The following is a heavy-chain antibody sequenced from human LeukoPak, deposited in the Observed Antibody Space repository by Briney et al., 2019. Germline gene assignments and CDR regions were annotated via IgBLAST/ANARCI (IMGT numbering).Heavy chain of an antibody. CDR3: ARVSGSVTTLLGFDY. CDR2: IYYSGST. CDR1: GGSVSSGSYY. J-gene: IGHJ4*02. V-gene: IGHV4-61*01. D-gene: IGHD4-17*01. Sequence: SETLSLTCTVSGGSVSSGSYYWSWIRQPPGKGLEWIGYIYYSGSTNYNPSLKSRVTISVDTSKNQFSLKLSSVTAAGTAVYYRARVSGSVTTLLGFDYWGQGTLVTVSS.